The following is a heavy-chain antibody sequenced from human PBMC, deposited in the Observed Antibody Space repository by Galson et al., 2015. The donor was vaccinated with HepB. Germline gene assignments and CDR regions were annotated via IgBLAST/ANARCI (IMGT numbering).Heavy chain of an antibody. V-gene: IGHV1-69*06. CDR3: ARDVRSTEWEEYNWFDP. D-gene: IGHD1-26*01. CDR2: IIPIFGTA. CDR1: GGTFSSYA. Sequence: SVKVSCKASGGTFSSYAISWVRQAPGQGLEWMGGIIPIFGTANYAQKFQGRVTITADKSTSTAYMELSSLRSEDTAVYYCARDVRSTEWEEYNWFDPWGQGTLVTVSS. J-gene: IGHJ5*02.